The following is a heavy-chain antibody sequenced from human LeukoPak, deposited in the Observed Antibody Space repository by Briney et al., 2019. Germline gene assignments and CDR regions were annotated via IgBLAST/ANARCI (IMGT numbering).Heavy chain of an antibody. Sequence: GGSLILSCAASGFTLSSYSMNWVRQAPGKGLEWVSSISSSSSYIYYADSVKGRFTISRDNAKNSLYLQMNSLRAEDTAVYYCAGTANHDFDYWGQGTLVTVSS. CDR3: AGTANHDFDY. D-gene: IGHD5-18*01. CDR2: ISSSSSYI. J-gene: IGHJ4*02. CDR1: GFTLSSYS. V-gene: IGHV3-21*01.